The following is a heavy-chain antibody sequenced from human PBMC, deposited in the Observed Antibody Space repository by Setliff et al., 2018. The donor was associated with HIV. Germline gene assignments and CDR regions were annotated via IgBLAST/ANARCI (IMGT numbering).Heavy chain of an antibody. CDR2: IVVGSGNT. D-gene: IGHD1-26*01. J-gene: IGHJ4*02. Sequence: GASVKVSCKASGFTFTSSAVQWVRQARGQRLEWIGWIVVGSGNTNYAQKFQERVTITRDMSTSTTYMELSSLRSEDTAVYYCAASIVGATMVFGYWGQGTLVNVSS. CDR3: AASIVGATMVFGY. CDR1: GFTFTSSA. V-gene: IGHV1-58*01.